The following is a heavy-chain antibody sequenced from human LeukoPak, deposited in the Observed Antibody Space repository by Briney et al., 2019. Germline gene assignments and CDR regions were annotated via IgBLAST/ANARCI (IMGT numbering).Heavy chain of an antibody. D-gene: IGHD3-16*02. CDR2: ISWNSGSI. V-gene: IGHV3-9*01. CDR1: GFTFDDYA. J-gene: IGHJ4*02. Sequence: GGSLRLSCAASGFTFDDYAMHWVRQAPGKGLEWVSGISWNSGSIGYADSVKGRFTISRDNSKNTLYLQMNSLTAEDTAVYYCATYYIWGSYRSDYWGQGTLVTVSS. CDR3: ATYYIWGSYRSDY.